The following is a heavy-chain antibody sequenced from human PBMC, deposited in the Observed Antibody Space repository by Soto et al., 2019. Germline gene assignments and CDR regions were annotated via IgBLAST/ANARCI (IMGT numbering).Heavy chain of an antibody. D-gene: IGHD3-3*01. V-gene: IGHV1-46*01. J-gene: IGHJ6*02. CDR2: INPSGGST. CDR3: ARDPNSYDFWTLNGVCFGMDV. Sequence: QVQLVQSGAEVKKPGASVKFSCKASGYTFTNYYMHWVRQTPGQGLEWMGIINPSGGSTRYAQKFQGRITMTRETSTNTVYMELRSLRSVETAVYYCARDPNSYDFWTLNGVCFGMDVWGQGTTFTVSS. CDR1: GYTFTNYY.